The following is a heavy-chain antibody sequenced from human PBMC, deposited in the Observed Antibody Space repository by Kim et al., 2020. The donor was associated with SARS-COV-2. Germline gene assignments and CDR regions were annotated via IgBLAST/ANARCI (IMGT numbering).Heavy chain of an antibody. CDR3: AREGVSYGYGGGMDV. CDR2: IYYSGST. V-gene: IGHV4-61*01. J-gene: IGHJ6*02. CDR1: GGSVSSGSYY. Sequence: SETLSLTCTVSGGSVSSGSYYWSWIRQPPGKGLEWIGYIYYSGSTNYNPSLKSRVTISVDTSKNQFSLKLSSVTAADTAVYYCAREGVSYGYGGGMDVWGQGTTVTVSS. D-gene: IGHD5-18*01.